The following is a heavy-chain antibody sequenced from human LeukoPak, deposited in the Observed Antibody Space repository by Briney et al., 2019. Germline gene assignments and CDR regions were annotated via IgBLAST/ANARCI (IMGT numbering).Heavy chain of an antibody. Sequence: GGSLRLSCAASGFTFSSYAMSWVRQAPGKGLEWVSAISGSGGSTYYADSVKGRFTISRDNSKNTLYLQMNSLRAEDTAVYYCAEGLWTYSSGWYSTDYWGQGTLVTVSS. J-gene: IGHJ4*02. CDR2: ISGSGGST. V-gene: IGHV3-23*01. D-gene: IGHD6-19*01. CDR3: AEGLWTYSSGWYSTDY. CDR1: GFTFSSYA.